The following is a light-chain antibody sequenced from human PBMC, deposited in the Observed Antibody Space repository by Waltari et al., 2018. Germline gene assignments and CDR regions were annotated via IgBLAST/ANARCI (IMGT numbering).Light chain of an antibody. Sequence: QSVLTQPPSASGTPGQRVTISCSGSSSNIGSNTVNWYQQLPGTAHKLLIYSNNQRPSGVPDRFSGSKSGTSASLAISGLQSEDEADYYCAAWDDSLQGWVFGGGTTLTVL. V-gene: IGLV1-44*01. CDR1: SSNIGSNT. CDR3: AAWDDSLQGWV. J-gene: IGLJ3*02. CDR2: SNN.